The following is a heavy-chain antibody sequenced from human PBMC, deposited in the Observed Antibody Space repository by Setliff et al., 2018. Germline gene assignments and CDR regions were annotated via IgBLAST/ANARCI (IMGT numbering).Heavy chain of an antibody. V-gene: IGHV3-30*02. CDR1: GFTFSSYG. Sequence: GGSLRLSCAASGFTFSSYGMHWVRQAPGKGLEWVAFIRYDGSNKYYADSVKGRFTISRDNSKNTLYLQMSSLRVEDTAVYHCAKVTLISDTSGNTWGQGTLVTVSS. D-gene: IGHD3-22*01. CDR2: IRYDGSNK. J-gene: IGHJ5*02. CDR3: AKVTLISDTSGNT.